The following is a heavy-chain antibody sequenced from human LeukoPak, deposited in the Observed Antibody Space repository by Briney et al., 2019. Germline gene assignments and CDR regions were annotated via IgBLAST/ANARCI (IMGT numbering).Heavy chain of an antibody. D-gene: IGHD4/OR15-4a*01. CDR2: ISYDGSYK. CDR1: GFTFSSYA. CDR3: ARRAGAYSHPYDY. V-gene: IGHV3-30*03. J-gene: IGHJ4*02. Sequence: GGSLRLSCAASGFTFSSYAMHWVRQAPGKGLEWVAFISYDGSYKYYADSVKGRFTISRDNSKNTLYLQMNSLRAEDTAVYYCARRAGAYSHPYDYWGQGTLVTVSS.